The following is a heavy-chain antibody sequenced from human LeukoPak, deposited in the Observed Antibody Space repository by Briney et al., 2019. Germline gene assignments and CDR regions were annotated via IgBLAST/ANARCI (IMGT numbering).Heavy chain of an antibody. D-gene: IGHD3-10*01. Sequence: GASVKVSCKASGYTFTGYYMHWVRQAPGQGLEWMGRINPNSGGTNYAQKFQGRVTMTRDTSISTAYMELSRLRSDNTAVYYCARVLYYGSGSYHFDYWGQGTLVTVSS. V-gene: IGHV1-2*06. CDR1: GYTFTGYY. CDR3: ARVLYYGSGSYHFDY. J-gene: IGHJ4*02. CDR2: INPNSGGT.